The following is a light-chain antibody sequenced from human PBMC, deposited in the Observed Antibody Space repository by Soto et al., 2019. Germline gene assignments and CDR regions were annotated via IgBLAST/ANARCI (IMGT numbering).Light chain of an antibody. CDR2: DAS. J-gene: IGKJ1*01. V-gene: IGKV3-20*01. CDR1: QAVSSNY. CDR3: QQYGRSPWT. Sequence: ALTQSPGTLSSSPGERATLSCRASQAVSSNYLAWYQQKPGQAPRLLIFDASSRATGISDRFSGSGSGTDFTLTISRLEPEDFAVYYCQQYGRSPWTFGQGTKVDIK.